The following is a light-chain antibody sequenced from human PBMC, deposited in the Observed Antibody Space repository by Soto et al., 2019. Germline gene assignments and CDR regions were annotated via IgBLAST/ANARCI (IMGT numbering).Light chain of an antibody. V-gene: IGKV1-16*02. CDR1: QGINNK. Sequence: DIPMTQSPSSLSASVGDRVTITCRASQGINNKLAWSQQKPGKAPKSLIYAASRLQSGVPSKFIASGSGTAFTLTISSLQPEDFATYYCQQYYSYPITFGQGTRLEIK. CDR2: AAS. J-gene: IGKJ5*01. CDR3: QQYYSYPIT.